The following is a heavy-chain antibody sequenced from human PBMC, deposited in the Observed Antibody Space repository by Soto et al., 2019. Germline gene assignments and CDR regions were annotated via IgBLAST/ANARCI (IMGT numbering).Heavy chain of an antibody. V-gene: IGHV3-21*01. Sequence: GGSLRLSCTVSGFAFNNYGISWVRQAPGKGLEWVSSISKSDYTYYSDSVRGRFTISRDNAKNSVSLQMNTLRVEDTAVYYCAREDSIIIPAVSDFWGQGTLVTVSS. D-gene: IGHD2-2*01. J-gene: IGHJ4*02. CDR1: GFAFNNYG. CDR3: AREDSIIIPAVSDF. CDR2: ISKSDYT.